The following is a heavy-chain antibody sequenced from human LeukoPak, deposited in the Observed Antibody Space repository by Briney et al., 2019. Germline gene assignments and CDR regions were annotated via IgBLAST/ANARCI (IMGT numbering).Heavy chain of an antibody. CDR1: GGSITSSSYY. D-gene: IGHD2-21*02. Sequence: SETLSLTCTVSGGSITSSSYYWGWIRQPPGKGLEWLGSIYYSGSTYYNPSLKSRVTISVDTSKNQFSLKLSSVTAADTAVHYCARGHCFGGDCYFDYWGPGTLVTVSS. J-gene: IGHJ4*02. V-gene: IGHV4-39*01. CDR2: IYYSGST. CDR3: ARGHCFGGDCYFDY.